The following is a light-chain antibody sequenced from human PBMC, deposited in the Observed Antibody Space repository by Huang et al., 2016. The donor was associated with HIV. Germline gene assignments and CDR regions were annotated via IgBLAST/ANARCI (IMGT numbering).Light chain of an antibody. CDR1: QSVSSSY. J-gene: IGKJ4*01. V-gene: IGKV3-20*01. CDR2: GAS. CDR3: QQYGSSPLT. Sequence: EIVLTQSPGTLSLSPGERATLSCRAGQSVSSSYLAWYQQKPGQAPRLLIYGASSRATGIPDRFSGSGSGTDFTLTISRLEPEDFAVYYRQQYGSSPLTFGGGTKVEIK.